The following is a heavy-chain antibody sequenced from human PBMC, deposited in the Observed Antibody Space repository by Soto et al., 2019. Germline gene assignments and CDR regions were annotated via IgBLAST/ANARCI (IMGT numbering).Heavy chain of an antibody. D-gene: IGHD3-3*01. CDR1: GFTFSSYA. CDR2: ISGSGTKI. J-gene: IGHJ4*02. Sequence: SGFTFSSYAMSWVRQAPGKGLEWVSAISGSGTKIYYADSVKGRFTITRDNAKNSLYLEMNSLRDEDTAVYYCASHYDMWSGYLSPVDYWGQGTLVTVSS. CDR3: ASHYDMWSGYLSPVDY. V-gene: IGHV3-23*01.